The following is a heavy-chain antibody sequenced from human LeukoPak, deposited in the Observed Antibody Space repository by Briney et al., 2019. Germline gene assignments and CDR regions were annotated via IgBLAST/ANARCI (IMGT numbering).Heavy chain of an antibody. CDR2: IYYSGST. CDR1: GGSISSYY. CDR3: ARGSYSSSRTFQH. V-gene: IGHV4-59*12. Sequence: SETLSLTCTVSGGSISSYYWSWIRQPPGKGLEWIGYIYYSGSTNYNPSLKSRVTISVGTSKNQFSLKLSSVTAADTAVYYCARGSYSSSRTFQHWGQGTLVTVSS. D-gene: IGHD6-13*01. J-gene: IGHJ1*01.